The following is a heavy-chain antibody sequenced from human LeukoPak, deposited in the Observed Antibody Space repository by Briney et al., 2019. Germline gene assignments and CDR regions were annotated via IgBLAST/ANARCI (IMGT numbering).Heavy chain of an antibody. CDR2: INHSGGT. CDR1: GGSFSGYY. D-gene: IGHD3-16*02. J-gene: IGHJ4*02. V-gene: IGHV4-34*01. Sequence: PSETLSLTCAVYGGSFSGYYWSWIRQPPGKGLEWIGEINHSGGTNYNPSLKSRGTISVDTSKNQFSLKLSSVTAADTAVYYCARSFKGYDYVWGSYRPTYYFDYWGQGTLVTVSS. CDR3: ARSFKGYDYVWGSYRPTYYFDY.